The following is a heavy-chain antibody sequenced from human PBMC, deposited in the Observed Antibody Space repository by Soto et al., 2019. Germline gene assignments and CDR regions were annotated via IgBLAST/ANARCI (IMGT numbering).Heavy chain of an antibody. CDR3: AKEGRYSNYDTSSFYY. J-gene: IGHJ4*02. CDR1: GFTFSSYA. D-gene: IGHD4-4*01. Sequence: EVQLLESGGGLVQPGGSLRLSCAASGFTFSSYAMSWVRQAPGKGLEWVSAISGSGGSTYYADSVKGRFTISRDNSKNTLYLQMNSLRAEVTAVYYCAKEGRYSNYDTSSFYYWGQGTLVTVSS. CDR2: ISGSGGST. V-gene: IGHV3-23*01.